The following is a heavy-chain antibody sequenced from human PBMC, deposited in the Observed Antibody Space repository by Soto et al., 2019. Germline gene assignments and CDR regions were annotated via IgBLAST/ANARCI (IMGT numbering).Heavy chain of an antibody. J-gene: IGHJ3*02. Sequence: QVQLQESGPGLVKPSETLSLTCTVSGGSISSHYWSWIRQPPGKGLEWIGYIYYRGSTNYNPSLKSRVTISVDTSKNQFSLKLSSVTAADTAVYYCARALNEAAAFDIWGQGTMVTVSS. CDR2: IYYRGST. D-gene: IGHD3-9*01. CDR1: GGSISSHY. CDR3: ARALNEAAAFDI. V-gene: IGHV4-59*11.